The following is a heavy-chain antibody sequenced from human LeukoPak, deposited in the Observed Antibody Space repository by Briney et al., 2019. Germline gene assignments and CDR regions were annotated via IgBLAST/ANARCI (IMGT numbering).Heavy chain of an antibody. D-gene: IGHD2-8*02. Sequence: PSETLSLTCTVSGASTSSSSYFWGWIRQPPGKGLEWIGTIYYSARPYYTPSLESRITISLDASKNQFSLKLHSVTAADTAVYYCAVAGARYSGTGGLYAFDFWGRGMMVTVSS. CDR3: AVAGARYSGTGGLYAFDF. V-gene: IGHV4-39*01. CDR1: GASTSSSSYF. J-gene: IGHJ3*01. CDR2: IYYSARP.